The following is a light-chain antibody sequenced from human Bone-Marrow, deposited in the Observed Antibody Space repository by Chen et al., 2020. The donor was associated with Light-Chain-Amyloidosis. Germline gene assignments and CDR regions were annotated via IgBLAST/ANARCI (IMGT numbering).Light chain of an antibody. V-gene: IGLV3-21*02. CDR3: QVWDRSSDRTV. CDR2: DDS. Sequence: SYVLTQPSSVSVAPGQTATIACGGNNIGSTRVPWYQQTPGQAPLLVVYDDSDRPSGIPERLSGANSGNTATQTISRVEAGDEADYYCQVWDRSSDRTVFGGGTKLTVL. J-gene: IGLJ3*02. CDR1: NIGSTR.